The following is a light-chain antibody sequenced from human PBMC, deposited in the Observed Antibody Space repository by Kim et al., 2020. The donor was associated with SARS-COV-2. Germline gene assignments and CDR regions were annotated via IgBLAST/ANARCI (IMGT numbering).Light chain of an antibody. CDR3: SSYTSSYTVV. CDR1: SSDVGGYNY. Sequence: QSVLTQPASVSGSPGQSITISCTGTSSDVGGYNYVSWYQQHPGKVPKLMIYTVSNRPSGVSDRFSGSKSGNTASLTISGLQAEDEAEYYCSSYTSSYTVVFGGGTQLTVL. V-gene: IGLV2-14*03. J-gene: IGLJ2*01. CDR2: TVS.